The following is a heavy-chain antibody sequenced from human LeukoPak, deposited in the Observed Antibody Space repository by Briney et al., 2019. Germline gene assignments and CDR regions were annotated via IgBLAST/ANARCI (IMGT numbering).Heavy chain of an antibody. CDR2: LYASGTI. Sequence: PSETLSLTATVSGGSISSYYWSWIPPRPGQGLEWIGRLYASGTINYNPSLKSLVAMSVATSKNQLSRTLPSVTAPDTGVYFCERVTDPRYNYLDPWGQGTLVTVSS. D-gene: IGHD2-21*02. CDR1: GGSISSYY. J-gene: IGHJ5*02. CDR3: ERVTDPRYNYLDP. V-gene: IGHV4-4*07.